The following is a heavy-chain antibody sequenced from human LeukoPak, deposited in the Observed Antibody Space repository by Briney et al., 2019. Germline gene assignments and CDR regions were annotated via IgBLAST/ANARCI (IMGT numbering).Heavy chain of an antibody. CDR1: GFTFSNYA. J-gene: IGHJ4*02. CDR2: ISHDGINT. Sequence: GGSLRLSCAASGFTFSNYAMHWVRQDSGRGLDWVAVISHDGINTYYADSVKGRFTISRDNSKNTLYLQMNSLRAEDTAVYYCARVVPPTDYGSGSYFWDPYYFDYWGQGTLVTVSS. V-gene: IGHV3-30*03. D-gene: IGHD3-10*01. CDR3: ARVVPPTDYGSGSYFWDPYYFDY.